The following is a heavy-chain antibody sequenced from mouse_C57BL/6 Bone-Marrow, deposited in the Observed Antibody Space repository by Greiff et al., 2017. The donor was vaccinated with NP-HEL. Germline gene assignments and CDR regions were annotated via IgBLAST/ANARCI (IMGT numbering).Heavy chain of an antibody. V-gene: IGHV1-63*01. D-gene: IGHD2-3*01. J-gene: IGHJ4*01. CDR3: ARVGYSTGAMDY. CDR1: GYTFTNYW. Sequence: QVHVKQSGAELVRPGTSVKMSCKASGYTFTNYWIGWAKQRPGHGLEWIGDIYPGGGYTNYNEKFKGKATLTADKSSSTAYMQFSSLTSEDSAIYYCARVGYSTGAMDYWGQGTSVTVSA. CDR2: IYPGGGYT.